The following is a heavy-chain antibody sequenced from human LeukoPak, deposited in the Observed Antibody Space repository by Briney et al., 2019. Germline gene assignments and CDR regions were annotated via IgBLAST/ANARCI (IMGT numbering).Heavy chain of an antibody. CDR2: INTNTGDP. CDR3: ARDRDSNYYYSYMDV. V-gene: IGHV7-4-1*02. CDR1: GYTFTDYY. D-gene: IGHD4-11*01. J-gene: IGHJ6*03. Sequence: GASVKVSCKASGYTFTDYYILWVRQAPGQGLEWMGWINTNTGDPTYAQGFTGRFVFSLDTSVSTAYLQISSLKAEDTAVYYCARDRDSNYYYSYMDVWGKGTTVTVSS.